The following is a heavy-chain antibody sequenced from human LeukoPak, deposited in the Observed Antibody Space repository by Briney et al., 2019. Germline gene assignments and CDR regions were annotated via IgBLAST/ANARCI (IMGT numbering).Heavy chain of an antibody. J-gene: IGHJ5*02. CDR2: ISVSGGTT. V-gene: IGHV3-23*01. Sequence: GGSLRLSCAASGFTFSHYAMGWVRQAPGKGLEWVSDISVSGGTTYYADSVKGRFIISRDTSKNTLYLQMNSLRVEDTAVYYCVKGALLNSNSSENTWGQGTLVTVSS. CDR1: GFTFSHYA. CDR3: VKGALLNSNSSENT. D-gene: IGHD6-6*01.